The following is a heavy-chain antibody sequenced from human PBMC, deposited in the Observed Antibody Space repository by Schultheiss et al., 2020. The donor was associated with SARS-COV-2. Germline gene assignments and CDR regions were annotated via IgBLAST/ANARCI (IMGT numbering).Heavy chain of an antibody. D-gene: IGHD3-22*01. J-gene: IGHJ4*02. CDR3: ARACSYYDSSGYYCSYFDY. CDR1: GGSFSGYY. CDR2: INHSGST. V-gene: IGHV4-34*01. Sequence: SETLSLTCAVYGGSFSGYYWSWIRQPPGKGLEWIGEINHSGSTNYNPSLKSRVTISVDTSKNQFSLKLSSVTAADTAVYYCARACSYYDSSGYYCSYFDYWGQGTLVTVSS.